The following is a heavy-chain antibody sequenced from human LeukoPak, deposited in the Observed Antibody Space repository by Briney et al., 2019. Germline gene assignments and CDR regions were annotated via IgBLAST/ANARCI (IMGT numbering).Heavy chain of an antibody. CDR1: GFTFRNYG. V-gene: IGHV3-30*18. J-gene: IGHJ5*02. Sequence: GGSLRLSCVASGFTFRNYGMHWVRQPPGKGLEWVAAILYDGSNTHYADSVKGRLTISRDYSKNTLYLQMNSLRAEDTAVYDCAKDAEMATIPESWGQGTLVIVSS. D-gene: IGHD5-24*01. CDR2: ILYDGSNT. CDR3: AKDAEMATIPES.